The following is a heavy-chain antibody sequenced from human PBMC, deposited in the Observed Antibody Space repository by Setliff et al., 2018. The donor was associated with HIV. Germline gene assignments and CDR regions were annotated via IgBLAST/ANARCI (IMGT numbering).Heavy chain of an antibody. V-gene: IGHV1-2*06. CDR1: GYTFSTNA. D-gene: IGHD3-10*01. CDR2: INPNSAIT. Sequence: GASVKVSCKAFGYTFSTNAIHWVRQAPGQGLEWMGRINPNSAITSYAQNFQGRVSMTRDTSINTAYMELNRLRSDDTAVYYCATRSLRSGELLFLGDTFDIWGQGTMVTVSS. CDR3: ATRSLRSGELLFLGDTFDI. J-gene: IGHJ3*02.